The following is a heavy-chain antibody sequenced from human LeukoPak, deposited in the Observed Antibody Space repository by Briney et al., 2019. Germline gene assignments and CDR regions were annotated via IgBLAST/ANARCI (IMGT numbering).Heavy chain of an antibody. CDR3: AKTHPIVVVTDAFDI. V-gene: IGHV3-30*18. J-gene: IGHJ3*02. D-gene: IGHD2-21*02. CDR1: GXTFSSYG. Sequence: PGGSLRLSCAASGXTFSSYGMHWVRQAPGKGLEWVAVISYDGSNKYYADSVKGRFTISRDNSKNTLYLQMNSLRAEDTAVYYCAKTHPIVVVTDAFDIWGQGTMVTVSS. CDR2: ISYDGSNK.